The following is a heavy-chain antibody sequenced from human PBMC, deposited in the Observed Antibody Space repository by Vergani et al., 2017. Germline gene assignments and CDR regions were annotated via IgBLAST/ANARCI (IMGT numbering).Heavy chain of an antibody. Sequence: QVQLQQSGPGLVKPSQTLSLTCAISGDSVSSNSAAWNWIRQSPSRGLEWLGRTYYRSKWDNDYAVSVKSRITINPDTSKNQFSLQLNSVTPEDTAVYYCARVVSHGYYDSSGYYDYWGQGTLVTVSS. D-gene: IGHD3-22*01. CDR1: GDSVSSNSAA. CDR2: TYYRSKWDN. CDR3: ARVVSHGYYDSSGYYDY. V-gene: IGHV6-1*01. J-gene: IGHJ4*02.